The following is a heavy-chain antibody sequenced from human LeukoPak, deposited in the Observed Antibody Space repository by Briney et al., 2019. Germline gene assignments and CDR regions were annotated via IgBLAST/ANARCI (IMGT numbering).Heavy chain of an antibody. CDR3: WGYYDSSGYYPHDAFDI. CDR2: INHSGST. J-gene: IGHJ3*02. Sequence: SETLSLTCTVSSGSISSSSYYWGWIRQPPGKGLEWIGEINHSGSTNYNPSLKSRVTISVDTSKNQFSLKLSSVTAADTAVYYCWGYYDSSGYYPHDAFDIWGQGTMVTVSS. V-gene: IGHV4-39*07. D-gene: IGHD3-22*01. CDR1: SGSISSSSYY.